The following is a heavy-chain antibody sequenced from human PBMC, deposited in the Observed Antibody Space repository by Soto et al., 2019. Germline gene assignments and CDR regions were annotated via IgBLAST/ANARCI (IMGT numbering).Heavy chain of an antibody. CDR2: ISAYNGNT. D-gene: IGHD6-13*01. CDR3: ERYSSSAFDI. V-gene: IGHV1-18*01. Sequence: ASVKVSCKASGYTFTSYGISWVRQAPGQGLEWMGWISAYNGNTNYAQKLQGRVTMTTDTSTSTAYMELSSLISEDTAVYYCERYSSSAFDIWGQGTMVTASS. J-gene: IGHJ3*02. CDR1: GYTFTSYG.